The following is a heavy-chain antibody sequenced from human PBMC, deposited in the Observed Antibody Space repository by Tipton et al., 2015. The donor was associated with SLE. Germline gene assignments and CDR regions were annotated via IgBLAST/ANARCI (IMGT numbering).Heavy chain of an antibody. D-gene: IGHD3-3*01. CDR1: GGSISSSSYY. J-gene: IGHJ4*02. Sequence: LRLSCTVSGGSISSSSYYWGWIRQPPGKGLEWIEIIYHTGSTYYNPSLKSRVTISLDTSKNQFSLSLTSVTAADTAVYYCARHDFRAVTPDSWGQGTLVTVSS. V-gene: IGHV4-39*01. CDR2: IYHTGST. CDR3: ARHDFRAVTPDS.